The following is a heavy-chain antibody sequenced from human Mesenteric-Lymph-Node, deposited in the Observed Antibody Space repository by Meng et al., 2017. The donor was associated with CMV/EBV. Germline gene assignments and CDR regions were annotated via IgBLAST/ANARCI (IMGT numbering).Heavy chain of an antibody. V-gene: IGHV3-21*01. D-gene: IGHD3-16*01. CDR3: TSIHYGY. CDR2: ISSSSTYI. CDR1: GFTVSSNY. J-gene: IGHJ4*02. Sequence: GESLKISCAASGFTVSSNYMTWVRQAPGKGLEWVSAISSSSTYIYYADSVKGRFTVSRDNAKKSLYLQINGLRAEDTAMYFCTSIHYGYWGQGTLVTVSS.